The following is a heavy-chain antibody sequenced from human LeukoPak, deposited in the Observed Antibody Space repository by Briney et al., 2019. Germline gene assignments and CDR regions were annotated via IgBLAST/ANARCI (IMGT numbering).Heavy chain of an antibody. D-gene: IGHD6-13*01. Sequence: PGGSLRLSCAASGFTFSSYAMSWVRQAPGKGLEWVSAISGSGGSTYCADSVKGRFTISRDNSKNTLYLQMNSLRAEDTAVYYCAKDRNSSRRSYYFDYWGQGTLVTVSS. CDR2: ISGSGGST. V-gene: IGHV3-23*01. CDR1: GFTFSSYA. CDR3: AKDRNSSRRSYYFDY. J-gene: IGHJ4*02.